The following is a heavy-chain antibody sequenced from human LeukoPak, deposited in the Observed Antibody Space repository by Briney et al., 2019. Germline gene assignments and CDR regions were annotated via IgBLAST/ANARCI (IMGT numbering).Heavy chain of an antibody. V-gene: IGHV3-23*01. CDR2: ISGSTGST. J-gene: IGHJ4*02. CDR3: AKIGSSSYYYDSSGYYAEFDF. D-gene: IGHD3-22*01. Sequence: GGSLRLSCAASGFTFNSYAMSWVRQPPGNGLEWVSAISGSTGSTYNADSVKGRFTISRDNSENTLYLQMNSLRAEDTAVYYCAKIGSSSYYYDSSGYYAEFDFWGQGTLVTVSS. CDR1: GFTFNSYA.